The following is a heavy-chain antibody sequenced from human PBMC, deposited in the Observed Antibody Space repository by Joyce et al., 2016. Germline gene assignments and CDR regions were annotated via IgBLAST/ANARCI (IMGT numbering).Heavy chain of an antibody. J-gene: IGHJ5*02. CDR2: INTDGSST. CDR1: GFSFSGYW. D-gene: IGHD6-6*01. CDR3: VRGISARPGGPNWFDP. V-gene: IGHV3-74*01. Sequence: EVQLVESGGGLVQPGGSQRLSCAASGFSFSGYWIHWVRQAPGKGRVWVSRINTDGSSTRFADSVKGRFTISRDNAKNTLYLQMNSLRAEDMAVYYCVRGISARPGGPNWFDPWGQGTLVTVSS.